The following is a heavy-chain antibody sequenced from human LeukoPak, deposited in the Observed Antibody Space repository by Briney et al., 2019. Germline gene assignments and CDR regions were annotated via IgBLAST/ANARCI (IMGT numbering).Heavy chain of an antibody. CDR2: IYYSGST. V-gene: IGHV4-59*01. CDR1: GGSISSYY. CDR3: AREAYYGSGSYLPYFDY. J-gene: IGHJ4*02. D-gene: IGHD3-10*01. Sequence: SETLSLTCTVSGGSISSYYWSWIRQPPGKGLEWIGYIYYSGSTNYNPSLKSRVTISVDTSKNQFSLKLSSVTAADTAVYYCAREAYYGSGSYLPYFDYWGQGTLVTVSS.